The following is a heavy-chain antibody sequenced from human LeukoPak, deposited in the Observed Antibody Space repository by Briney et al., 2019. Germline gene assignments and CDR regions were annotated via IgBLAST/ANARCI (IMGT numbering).Heavy chain of an antibody. V-gene: IGHV3-23*01. CDR2: ISGSGGST. Sequence: PGGSLRLSCAASGFAFSSYGMSWVRQAPGKGLEWVSAISGSGGSTYYADSVKGRFTISRDNSKNTLYLQMNSLRAEDTAVYYCARGYCSGGSCYPDYYYYYYMDVWGKGTTVTISS. J-gene: IGHJ6*03. CDR1: GFAFSSYG. D-gene: IGHD2-15*01. CDR3: ARGYCSGGSCYPDYYYYYYMDV.